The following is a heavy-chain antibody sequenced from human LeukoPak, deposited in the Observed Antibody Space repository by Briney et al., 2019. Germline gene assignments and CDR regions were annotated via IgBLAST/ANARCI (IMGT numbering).Heavy chain of an antibody. CDR1: GFTFSSYA. CDR3: AKRGYYYDSRVFHGFDY. D-gene: IGHD3-22*01. J-gene: IGHJ4*02. V-gene: IGHV3-23*01. CDR2: ISGSGSDT. Sequence: GGSLRLSCAASGFTFSSYAMSWVRQAPGKGLEWVSGISGSGSDTYYADSVKGRFTLSRDISKNTLHLQMNSLRAEDTAVYYCAKRGYYYDSRVFHGFDYWGQGTLVTVSS.